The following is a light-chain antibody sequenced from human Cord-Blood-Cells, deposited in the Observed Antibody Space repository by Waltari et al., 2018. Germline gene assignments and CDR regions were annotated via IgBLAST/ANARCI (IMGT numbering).Light chain of an antibody. J-gene: IGLJ2*01. V-gene: IGLV2-14*01. CDR3: SSYTSSSTFYVV. CDR2: DVS. Sequence: QSALTQPASVSGSPGQSITISCTATSSDVGGYNYVPWYQQHPGKAPKLMIYDVSKRPSGVSNRFSGSKSGNTASLTISGLQAEDEADYYCSSYTSSSTFYVVFGGGTKLTVL. CDR1: SSDVGGYNY.